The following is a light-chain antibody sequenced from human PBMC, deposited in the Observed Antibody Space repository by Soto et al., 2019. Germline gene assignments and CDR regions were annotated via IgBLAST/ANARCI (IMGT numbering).Light chain of an antibody. CDR2: GNS. J-gene: IGLJ1*01. CDR1: SSNIGAGYD. CDR3: QSYDSSLGYV. V-gene: IGLV1-40*01. Sequence: SVLTQPPSVSGAPGQRVTISCTGSSSNIGAGYDVHWYQQLPGTAPKLLIYGNSNRPSGVPDRFSGSKSGTSASLAITGLQAEDEADYYCQSYDSSLGYVFGTGTKLTFL.